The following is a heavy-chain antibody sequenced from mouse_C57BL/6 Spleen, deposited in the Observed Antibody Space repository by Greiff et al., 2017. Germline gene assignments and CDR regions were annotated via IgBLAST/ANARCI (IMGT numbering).Heavy chain of an antibody. V-gene: IGHV1-26*01. D-gene: IGHD1-1*01. J-gene: IGHJ4*01. CDR1: GYTFTDYY. CDR2: INPNNGGT. Sequence: VQLQQSGPELVKPGASVKISCKASGYTFTDYYMNWVKPSHGKSLEWIGDINPNNGGTSYNQKFKGKATLTVAKSSSKAYRELRSLTSEDSAVYYCARERYYGSLARDYWGQGTSVTVSS. CDR3: ARERYYGSLARDY.